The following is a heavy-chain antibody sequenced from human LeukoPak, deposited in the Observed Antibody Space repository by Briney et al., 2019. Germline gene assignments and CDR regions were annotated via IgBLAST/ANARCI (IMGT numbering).Heavy chain of an antibody. J-gene: IGHJ4*02. V-gene: IGHV3-23*01. CDR3: AKESWFGEPSLDH. CDR2: INARATSP. D-gene: IGHD3-10*01. CDR1: GLTFSGYA. Sequence: GGALRLSCAASGLTFSGYAMSWVRQAPGKGLEWVASINARATSPYYADSVKGRFTISRDNAENTLHLQMSSLRADDTAVYYCAKESWFGEPSLDHWGQGALVTVSA.